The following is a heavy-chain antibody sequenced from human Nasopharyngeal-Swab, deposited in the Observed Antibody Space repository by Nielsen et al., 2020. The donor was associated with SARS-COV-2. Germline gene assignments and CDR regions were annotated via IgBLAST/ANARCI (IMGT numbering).Heavy chain of an antibody. V-gene: IGHV3-23*01. CDR3: ARDRNFFRSGMDV. J-gene: IGHJ6*02. Sequence: GESLKISCAASGFTFSSYAMSWVRQAPGKGLEWVSAVSGSGTTTYYADSAKGRFTISRDNSKNTLYLQMNSLRAEDTAVYYCARDRNFFRSGMDVWGQGTTVTVSS. D-gene: IGHD3-3*01. CDR1: GFTFSSYA. CDR2: VSGSGTTT.